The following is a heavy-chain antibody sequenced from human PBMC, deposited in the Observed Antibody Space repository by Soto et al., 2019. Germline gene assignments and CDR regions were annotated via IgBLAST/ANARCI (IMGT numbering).Heavy chain of an antibody. V-gene: IGHV1-69*13. D-gene: IGHD6-19*01. CDR3: ASRTVYDTAVALVY. CDR2: IIPIFGTA. J-gene: IGHJ4*02. Sequence: SVKVSCKASGGTFSSYAISWVRQAPGQGLEWMGGIIPIFGTANYAQKFQGRVTITADESTSTAYMELSSLRSEDTAVYYCASRTVYDTAVALVYWGQGTLVTVSS. CDR1: GGTFSSYA.